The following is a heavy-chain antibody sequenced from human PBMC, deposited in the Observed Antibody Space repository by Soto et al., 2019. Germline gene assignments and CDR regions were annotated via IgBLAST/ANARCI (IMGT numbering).Heavy chain of an antibody. D-gene: IGHD2-8*01. CDR3: AKNGQPPYYYYGMDV. J-gene: IGHJ6*02. Sequence: QGQLVQSGAEVKKPGASVKVSCKASGYTFTRYGISWVRQAPGQGLEWMGWISGYNGDTNYAQNLQGRVTMTIVTSTSTAYMELRSLTSDDTAVYYCAKNGQPPYYYYGMDVWGQGTTVTVSS. CDR1: GYTFTRYG. CDR2: ISGYNGDT. V-gene: IGHV1-18*01.